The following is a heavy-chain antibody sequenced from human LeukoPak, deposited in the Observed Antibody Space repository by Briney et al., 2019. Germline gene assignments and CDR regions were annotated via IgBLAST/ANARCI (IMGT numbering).Heavy chain of an antibody. J-gene: IGHJ6*04. CDR2: IKQDGNEK. CDR1: GFTFRTYW. V-gene: IGHV3-7*01. CDR3: AELGIAMIGGV. D-gene: IGHD3-10*02. Sequence: GGSLRLSCAASGFTFRTYWMSWVRQAPGKGLEWVANIKQDGNEKYYVNSVKGRFTISRDNAKNSLYLQMNSLRAEDTAVYYCAELGIAMIGGVWGKGTTVTISS.